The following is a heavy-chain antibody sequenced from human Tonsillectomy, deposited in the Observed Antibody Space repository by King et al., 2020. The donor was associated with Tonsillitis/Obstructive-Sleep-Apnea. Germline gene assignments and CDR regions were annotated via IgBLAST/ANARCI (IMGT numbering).Heavy chain of an antibody. CDR3: ARAGNYFSPMDV. Sequence: VQLVESGGGVVQPGRSLKVSCTASGFTFNTYTMHWVRQAPGKGPEWAAVISYDVSIKYYVDSVKGRFTISKDSSENTLYLQMDSLRAEDTAVYYCARAGNYFSPMDVWGMGTTVTVSS. CDR2: ISYDVSIK. J-gene: IGHJ6*03. V-gene: IGHV3-30*01. D-gene: IGHD3-10*01. CDR1: GFTFNTYT.